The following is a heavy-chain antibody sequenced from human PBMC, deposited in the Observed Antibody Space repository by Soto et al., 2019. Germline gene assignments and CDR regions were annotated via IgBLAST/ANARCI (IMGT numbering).Heavy chain of an antibody. V-gene: IGHV3-30*03. CDR2: ISNDGSNQ. D-gene: IGHD1-1*01. J-gene: IGHJ6*02. CDR1: GFPFSSFG. Sequence: GGSLRLSCSVSGFPFSSFGMHWVRQAPGKGLEWVSSISNDGSNQHYADSVKGRFTISRDNSKNTVYLQLNSLRGEDTAVYYCSRSRPTGRRDYYYYGMDVWGQGTPVTVSS. CDR3: SRSRPTGRRDYYYYGMDV.